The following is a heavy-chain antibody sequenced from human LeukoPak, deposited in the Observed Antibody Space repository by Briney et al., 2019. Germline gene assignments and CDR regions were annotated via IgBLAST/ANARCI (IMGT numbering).Heavy chain of an antibody. J-gene: IGHJ3*01. D-gene: IGHD3-16*01. CDR1: GYSFTAYY. V-gene: IGHV1-2*02. CDR3: ARDTRLVF. CDR2: INPYSGDP. Sequence: GASVEVSCRTSGYSFTAYYIHWVRQAPGQGLEWMGSINPYSGDPIYAQRFQGRVTFTRDTSISTAYMQLTRLRSDDTAVYYCARDTRLVFWGQGTLVAVSS.